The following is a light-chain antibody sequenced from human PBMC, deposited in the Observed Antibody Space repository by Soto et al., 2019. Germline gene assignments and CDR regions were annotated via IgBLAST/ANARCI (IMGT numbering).Light chain of an antibody. J-gene: IGLJ2*01. Sequence: QSALTQPPSASGTPGQRVTISCSGSSSNIGTHTVNWYQQLPGTAPKLVIYSNNQRPSGVPDRFSGSKSGTSASLAISWLRSEDEADYYCATWDDSLNGVFGGGTKLTVL. V-gene: IGLV1-44*01. CDR2: SNN. CDR1: SSNIGTHT. CDR3: ATWDDSLNGV.